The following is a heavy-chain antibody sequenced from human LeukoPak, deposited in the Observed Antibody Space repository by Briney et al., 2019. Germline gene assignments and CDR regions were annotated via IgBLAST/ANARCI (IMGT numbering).Heavy chain of an antibody. J-gene: IGHJ4*02. CDR1: GFTFSSYG. Sequence: QPGGSLRLSCAASGFTFSSYGMHWVRQAPGEGLEWVAFIRYDGSIKYYADSVKGRFTISRDSSKNTLYLQMSSLRTEDTAVYYCAREGGTLSTSPTLDYWGQGTLVTVSS. D-gene: IGHD1-1*01. CDR2: IRYDGSIK. CDR3: AREGGTLSTSPTLDY. V-gene: IGHV3-30*02.